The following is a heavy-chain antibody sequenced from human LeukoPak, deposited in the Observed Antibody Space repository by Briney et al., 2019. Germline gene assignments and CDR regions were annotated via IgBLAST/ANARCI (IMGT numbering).Heavy chain of an antibody. D-gene: IGHD4-17*01. J-gene: IGHJ4*02. Sequence: GGSLRLSCAASGFTFSSYAMSWVRQAPGKGLEWVSAISGSGDSTYYADSVKGRFTISRDNSKNTLYLQMNSLRAEDTAVYYCAKSTDHGDYTSELDYWGQGTLVTVSS. CDR1: GFTFSSYA. CDR2: ISGSGDST. CDR3: AKSTDHGDYTSELDY. V-gene: IGHV3-23*01.